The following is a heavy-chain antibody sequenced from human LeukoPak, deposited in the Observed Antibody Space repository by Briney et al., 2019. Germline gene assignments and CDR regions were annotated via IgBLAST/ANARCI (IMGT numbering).Heavy chain of an antibody. CDR3: ARRRRVAVAGTLYGGDYYYYMDV. Sequence: GGSLRLSCAASGFTFSSYAMSWVRQAPGKGLEWISHITSGDDTVYYADSVKGRFTISRDDAEKSLFLQMNSLRSDDTAVYYCARRRRVAVAGTLYGGDYYYYMDVWGKGTTVTVSS. V-gene: IGHV3-48*03. D-gene: IGHD6-19*01. J-gene: IGHJ6*03. CDR2: ITSGDDTV. CDR1: GFTFSSYA.